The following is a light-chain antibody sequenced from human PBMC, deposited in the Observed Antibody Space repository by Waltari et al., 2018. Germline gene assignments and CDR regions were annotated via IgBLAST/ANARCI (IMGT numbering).Light chain of an antibody. CDR2: TAS. CDR3: QKYNAAPLI. CDR1: PDIVNF. V-gene: IGKV1-27*01. Sequence: IQLTQSPSSLAASVGDRVTITCRARPDIVNFLAWYQQKPGKVPRILISTASTLLSGVPPRFSGSGSGTEFTLTIAGLQPEDVATYYCQKYNAAPLIFGGGTKVEIK. J-gene: IGKJ4*01.